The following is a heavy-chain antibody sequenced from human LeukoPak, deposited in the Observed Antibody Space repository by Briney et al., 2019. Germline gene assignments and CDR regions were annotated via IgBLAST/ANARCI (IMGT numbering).Heavy chain of an antibody. Sequence: PGGSLRLSCAASGFTVSSKYMTWVRQAPGKGLEWVSLIYSGGSTYCADSVKGRFTISRDNPKNTLYLQMNSLRAEDTAMYYCARDLGLYWYFDLWGRGTLVTVSS. CDR2: IYSGGST. V-gene: IGHV3-66*01. D-gene: IGHD7-27*01. CDR1: GFTVSSKY. J-gene: IGHJ2*01. CDR3: ARDLGLYWYFDL.